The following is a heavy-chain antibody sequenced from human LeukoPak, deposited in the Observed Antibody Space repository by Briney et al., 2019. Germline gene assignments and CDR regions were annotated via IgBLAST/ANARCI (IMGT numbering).Heavy chain of an antibody. V-gene: IGHV4-31*03. Sequence: PSETLSLTCTVSGGPISSGGYYWSWIRQHPGKGLEWIGCIYYSGSTYYNPSLKSRVTISVDTSKNQFSLKLSSVTAADTAVYYCAVTYYDFWSGPESSWFDPWGQGTLVTVSS. CDR3: AVTYYDFWSGPESSWFDP. D-gene: IGHD3-3*01. J-gene: IGHJ5*02. CDR1: GGPISSGGYY. CDR2: IYYSGST.